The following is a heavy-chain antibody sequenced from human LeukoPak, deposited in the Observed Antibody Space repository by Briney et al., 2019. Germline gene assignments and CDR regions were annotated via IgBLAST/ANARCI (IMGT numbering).Heavy chain of an antibody. CDR3: ARGAKDSSGYSPTYAFDI. V-gene: IGHV7-4-1*02. CDR1: GYTFTNYP. D-gene: IGHD3-22*01. J-gene: IGHJ3*02. Sequence: RASVKVSCKASGYTFTNYPINWVRQAPGQGLEWMGWINPNTANPTYAQDFTGRFVFSLDTSVNTAYLQISSLKAEDTAVYYCARGAKDSSGYSPTYAFDIWGQGTMVTVSS. CDR2: INPNTANP.